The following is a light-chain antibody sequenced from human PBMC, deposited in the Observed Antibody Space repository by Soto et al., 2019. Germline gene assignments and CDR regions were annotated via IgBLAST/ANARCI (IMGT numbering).Light chain of an antibody. Sequence: DIQLTQSPSFLSASVGDRVTITCRASQGISSYLAWYQQKPGKAPKLLIYAASTLQSGVPSRFSGSGSGTEFTLTVSSLQPEDFATYSWQQLNSYPRTFGPGTEVDIK. J-gene: IGKJ3*01. CDR3: QQLNSYPRT. V-gene: IGKV1-9*01. CDR1: QGISSY. CDR2: AAS.